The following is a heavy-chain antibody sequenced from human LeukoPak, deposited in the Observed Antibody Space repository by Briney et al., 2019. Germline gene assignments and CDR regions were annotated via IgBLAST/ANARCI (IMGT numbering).Heavy chain of an antibody. J-gene: IGHJ5*02. CDR3: AREEPYYDFWSPNNWCVP. D-gene: IGHD3-3*01. Sequence: SVKVSCKASRGTFSSYAISWVRQAPGQGLEWMGGIIPIFGTANYAQKFQGRVTITADESTSTAYMELSSLRSEDTAVYYCAREEPYYDFWSPNNWCVPWGQGTLVTVSS. CDR2: IIPIFGTA. CDR1: RGTFSSYA. V-gene: IGHV1-69*13.